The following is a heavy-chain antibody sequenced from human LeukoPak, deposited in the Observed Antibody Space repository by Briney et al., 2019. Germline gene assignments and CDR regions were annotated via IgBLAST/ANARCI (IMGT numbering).Heavy chain of an antibody. CDR2: IYYSGSS. CDR1: GGSISSYY. CDR3: ARDGGSWGTLNY. Sequence: PPETLSLTCIVTGGSISSYYWCWIRQPPAKGLAWIGYIYYSGSSNYNPSLKSRVTISVDTSKKQFSLKLSSVTAADTAVYYCARDGGSWGTLNYWGQGTLVTVSS. D-gene: IGHD3-16*01. J-gene: IGHJ4*02. V-gene: IGHV4-59*13.